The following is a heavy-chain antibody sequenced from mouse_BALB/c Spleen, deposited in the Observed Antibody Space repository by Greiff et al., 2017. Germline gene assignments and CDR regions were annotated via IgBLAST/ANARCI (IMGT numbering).Heavy chain of an antibody. Sequence: VQLQQSGPELVKPGASVRISCKASGYTFTSYYIHWVKQRPGQGLEWIGWIYPGNVNTKYNEKFKGKATLTADKSSSTAYMQLSSLTSEDSAVYFCARSGLLRLPNCWGQGTSVTVSS. CDR3: ARSGLLRLPNC. J-gene: IGHJ4*01. V-gene: IGHV1S56*01. CDR2: IYPGNVNT. CDR1: GYTFTSYY. D-gene: IGHD1-2*01.